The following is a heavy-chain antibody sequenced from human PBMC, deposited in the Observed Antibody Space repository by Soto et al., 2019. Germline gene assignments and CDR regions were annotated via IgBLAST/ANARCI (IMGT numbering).Heavy chain of an antibody. D-gene: IGHD3-9*01. CDR1: GGSFSGYY. Sequence: SETLSLTCAVYGGSFSGYYWSWIRQPPGKGLEWIGEINHSGSTNYNPSLKSRVTISVDTSKNQFSLKLSSVTAADTAVYYCARGRGYDILTGYSYCYYGMDVWGQGTTVTVSS. CDR3: ARGRGYDILTGYSYCYYGMDV. V-gene: IGHV4-34*01. J-gene: IGHJ6*02. CDR2: INHSGST.